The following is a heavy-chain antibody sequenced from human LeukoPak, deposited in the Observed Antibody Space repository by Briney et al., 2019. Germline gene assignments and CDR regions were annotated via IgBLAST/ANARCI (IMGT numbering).Heavy chain of an antibody. CDR1: GGSFSGYY. CDR2: INHSGST. D-gene: IGHD4-17*01. Sequence: SETLSLTCAVYGGSFSGYYWSWIRQPPGKGREWIGEINHSGSTNYNPSLKSRVTISVDTSKNQFSLKLSSVTAADTAVYYCAGYGDYVACHYWGQGTLVTVSS. CDR3: AGYGDYVACHY. V-gene: IGHV4-34*01. J-gene: IGHJ4*02.